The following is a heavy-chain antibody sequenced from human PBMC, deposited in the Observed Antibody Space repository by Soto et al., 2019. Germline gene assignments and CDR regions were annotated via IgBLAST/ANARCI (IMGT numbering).Heavy chain of an antibody. D-gene: IGHD2-15*01. CDR1: GGTFSSYT. Sequence: QVQLVQSGAEVQKPVSSLKVSCMASGGTFSSYTISWVRQAPGQGLEWMGRIIPLLGIANYAQKFQGRVTITADKSTRTAYMELSSLRSEDTDVYYCARECSSTSGSCYVLAFDIGGQGTMVTVSS. CDR2: IIPLLGIA. J-gene: IGHJ3*02. CDR3: ARECSSTSGSCYVLAFDI. V-gene: IGHV1-69*08.